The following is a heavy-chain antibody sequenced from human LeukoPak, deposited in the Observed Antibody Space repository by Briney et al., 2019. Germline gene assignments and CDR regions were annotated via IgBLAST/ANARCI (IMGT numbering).Heavy chain of an antibody. J-gene: IGHJ4*02. Sequence: GGSLRLSCAASGFTFSSYWMPWVRQAPGKGLVWVSRINSDGSSTSYADSVKGRFTISRDNSKNTLYLQMNSLRAEDTAVYYCARERGYSYGYFDYWGQGTLVTVSS. CDR3: ARERGYSYGYFDY. CDR1: GFTFSSYW. D-gene: IGHD5-18*01. CDR2: INSDGSST. V-gene: IGHV3-74*01.